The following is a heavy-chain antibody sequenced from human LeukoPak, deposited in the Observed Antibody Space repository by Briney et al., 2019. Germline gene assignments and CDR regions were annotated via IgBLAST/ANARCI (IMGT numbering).Heavy chain of an antibody. J-gene: IGHJ5*02. V-gene: IGHV4-61*02. CDR1: GGSISSGSYY. CDR2: IYTSGST. Sequence: PSETLSLTCTVSGGSISSGSYYWSWIRQPAGKGLEWIGRIYTSGSTNYNPSLKSRVTISVDTSKNQFSLKLSSVTAADTAVYYCARGTSSWYAYNWFDPWGQGTLVTVSS. CDR3: ARGTSSWYAYNWFDP. D-gene: IGHD6-13*01.